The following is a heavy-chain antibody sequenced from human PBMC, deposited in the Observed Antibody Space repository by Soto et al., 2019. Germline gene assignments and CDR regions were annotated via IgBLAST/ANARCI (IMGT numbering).Heavy chain of an antibody. Sequence: QVQLVESGGGVVQPGRSLRLSCAASGFTFSSYAMHWVRQAPGKGLEWVAAISYDGSNKYYADSVKGRFTISRDNSKNTLYLQMNSLRAEDTAVYYCARARGLYYDFWSGYYGLWDYWGQGTLVTVSS. D-gene: IGHD3-3*01. CDR2: ISYDGSNK. CDR3: ARARGLYYDFWSGYYGLWDY. J-gene: IGHJ4*02. V-gene: IGHV3-30-3*01. CDR1: GFTFSSYA.